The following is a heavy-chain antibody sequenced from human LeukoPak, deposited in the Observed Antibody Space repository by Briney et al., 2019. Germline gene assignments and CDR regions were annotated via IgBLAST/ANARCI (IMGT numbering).Heavy chain of an antibody. CDR1: GGSFSGYY. CDR2: INHSGST. CDR3: ARQNFYRYCRSTSCYRPYYYYYMDV. V-gene: IGHV4-34*01. J-gene: IGHJ6*03. Sequence: SETLSLTCAVSGGSFSGYYWSWIRQPPGKGLEWIGEINHSGSTNYNPSLKSRVTISVDTSTNQFSLKLSSVTAADTTVYYCARQNFYRYCRSTSCYRPYYYYYMDVWGKGTTVTISS. D-gene: IGHD2-2*01.